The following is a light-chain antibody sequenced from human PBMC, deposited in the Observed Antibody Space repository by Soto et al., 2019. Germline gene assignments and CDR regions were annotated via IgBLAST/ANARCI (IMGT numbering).Light chain of an antibody. V-gene: IGKV3-11*01. CDR1: QSVGSY. CDR3: QQRSNWYT. CDR2: ASS. J-gene: IGKJ5*01. Sequence: EIVLTQSPDTLXLSPXEXXXXXXRASQSVGSYLAWYQQKPGQAPRLLIYASSNRATGIPARFSGSGSGIDFTLTISSLEPEDFAVYYCQQRSNWYTFGQGTRPEI.